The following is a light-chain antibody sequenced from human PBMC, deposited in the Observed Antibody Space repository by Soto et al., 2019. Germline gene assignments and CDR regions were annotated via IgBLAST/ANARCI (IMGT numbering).Light chain of an antibody. J-gene: IGKJ4*01. CDR2: GAS. Sequence: EIVLTQSPGTLSLSPWERATLSCRASQSVTSSYLAWYHQKPGQAPRLLISGASSRATGIPDRFSGSGSGTDFTLTISRLEPEDFAVFYCQQSGSSPETFGGGTKVDIK. CDR3: QQSGSSPET. V-gene: IGKV3-20*01. CDR1: QSVTSSY.